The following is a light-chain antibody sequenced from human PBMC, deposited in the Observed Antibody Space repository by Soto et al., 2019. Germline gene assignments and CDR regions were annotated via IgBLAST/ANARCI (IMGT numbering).Light chain of an antibody. CDR3: QVWDSSTARV. CDR2: RDS. J-gene: IGLJ3*02. CDR1: NIGSKN. Sequence: SYELTQPLSVSVALGQTARITCGGNNIGSKNVHWYQQKPGQAPVLVIYRDSNRPSGIPERFSGSNSGNTATLTISRAQAGDGADYYCQVWDSSTARVFGGGTNLTVL. V-gene: IGLV3-9*01.